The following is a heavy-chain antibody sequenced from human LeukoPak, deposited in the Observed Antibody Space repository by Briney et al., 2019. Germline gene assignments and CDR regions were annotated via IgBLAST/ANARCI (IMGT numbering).Heavy chain of an antibody. Sequence: SETLSLTCTVSGGSISSYYWSWTRQPPGKGLEWIGYIYYSGSTNYNPSLKSRVTISVDTSKNQFSLKLSSVTAADTAVYYCARHLRSSWNYYYYYGMDVWGQGTTVTVSS. CDR3: ARHLRSSWNYYYYYGMDV. V-gene: IGHV4-59*01. J-gene: IGHJ6*02. CDR2: IYYSGST. D-gene: IGHD3-10*02. CDR1: GGSISSYY.